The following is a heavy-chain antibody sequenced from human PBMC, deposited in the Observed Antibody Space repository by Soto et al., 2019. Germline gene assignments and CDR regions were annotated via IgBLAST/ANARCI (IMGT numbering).Heavy chain of an antibody. J-gene: IGHJ4*02. CDR1: GGSFSGYY. Sequence: QVQLQQWGAGLLKPSETLSLTCAVYGGSFSGYYWSWIRQPPGKGLEWIGEINHSGSTNYNPSLKGRVTISVDTSKNQFSLKLSSVTAADTAVYYCAVGLRGGRPIPFDYWGQGTLVTVSS. CDR2: INHSGST. CDR3: AVGLRGGRPIPFDY. V-gene: IGHV4-34*01. D-gene: IGHD4-17*01.